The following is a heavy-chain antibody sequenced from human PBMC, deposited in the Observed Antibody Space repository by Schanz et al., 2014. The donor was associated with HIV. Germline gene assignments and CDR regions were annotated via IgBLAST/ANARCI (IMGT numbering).Heavy chain of an antibody. CDR3: ARDQNVISMVRGVMGGVDY. J-gene: IGHJ4*02. CDR2: VNPKSGNT. V-gene: IGHV1-8*01. D-gene: IGHD3-10*01. CDR1: GFAFKSFH. Sequence: QVQLLQSGAEVRKPGASVKISCKTSGFAFKSFHIHWVRQATGQGLEWMGWVNPKSGNTGYAQKFQGRVTMTRNTSISTAYMELRRLRSDDTAVYYCARDQNVISMVRGVMGGVDYWGQGTLVTVSS.